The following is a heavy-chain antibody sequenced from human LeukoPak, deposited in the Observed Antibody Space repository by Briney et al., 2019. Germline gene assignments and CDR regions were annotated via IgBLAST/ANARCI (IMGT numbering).Heavy chain of an antibody. J-gene: IGHJ4*02. CDR3: ARVNIVVVTAISYFDY. Sequence: PSETLSLTCTVSGGSISSSSYYWGWLRQPPGKGLEWFGSIYYSGSTYYNPSLKSRVTISVDTSKNQFSLKLSSVTAADTAVYYCARVNIVVVTAISYFDYWGQGTLVTVSS. D-gene: IGHD2-21*02. V-gene: IGHV4-39*07. CDR1: GGSISSSSYY. CDR2: IYYSGST.